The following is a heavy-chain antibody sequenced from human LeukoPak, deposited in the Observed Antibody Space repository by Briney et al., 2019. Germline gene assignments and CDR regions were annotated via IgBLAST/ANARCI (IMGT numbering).Heavy chain of an antibody. CDR1: GGSSSGYY. D-gene: IGHD3-10*01. CDR3: AVRGVTHRGTRGYYYYYMDV. CDR2: INHSGST. J-gene: IGHJ6*03. Sequence: SETLALTCAVYGGSSSGYYWSWIRQPPGKGLEWIGEINHSGSTNYNPSLKSRVTISVDTSKNQFSLKLSSVTAADTAVYYCAVRGVTHRGTRGYYYYYMDVWGKGTTVTVSS. V-gene: IGHV4-34*01.